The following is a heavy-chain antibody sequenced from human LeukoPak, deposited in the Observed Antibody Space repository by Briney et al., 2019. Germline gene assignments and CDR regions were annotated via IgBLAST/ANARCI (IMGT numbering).Heavy chain of an antibody. V-gene: IGHV3-48*01. Sequence: GGSLRLSCAASGFTFSSYSMNWVRQAPGKGLEWVSYISSSSSTIYYADSVKGRFTISRDNAKNSLYLQMNSLRAEDTAVYYCARLGKTWILSYYYYYYMDVWGKGTTVTVSS. J-gene: IGHJ6*03. D-gene: IGHD3-3*01. CDR3: ARLGKTWILSYYYYYYMDV. CDR1: GFTFSSYS. CDR2: ISSSSSTI.